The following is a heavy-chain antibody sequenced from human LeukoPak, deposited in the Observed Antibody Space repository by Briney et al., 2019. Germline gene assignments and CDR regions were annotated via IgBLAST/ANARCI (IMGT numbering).Heavy chain of an antibody. CDR1: GGSISSYY. V-gene: IGHV4-59*08. D-gene: IGHD6-19*01. CDR2: IYYSGST. Sequence: SETLSLTCTVSGGSISSYYWSWIRQPPGTGLEWIGYIYYSGSTNYNPSLKSRVTISVDTSKNQFSLKLSSVTAADTAVYYCARQGIAVAANDAFDIWGQGTMVTVSS. CDR3: ARQGIAVAANDAFDI. J-gene: IGHJ3*02.